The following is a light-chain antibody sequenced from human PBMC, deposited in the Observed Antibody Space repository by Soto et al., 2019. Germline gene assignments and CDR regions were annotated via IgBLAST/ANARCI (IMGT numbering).Light chain of an antibody. CDR2: WAS. CDR3: QQYYSTPFT. CDR1: RSVLYSSNNKNY. Sequence: DIVMTQSPDSLAVSLGERATINCKSSRSVLYSSNNKNYLAWYQQKPGQPPKLLIYWASTRESGVPDRFSGSGSGTDSTLTINSLQAEDVAVYYCQQYYSTPFTFGPGTKVNIK. V-gene: IGKV4-1*01. J-gene: IGKJ3*01.